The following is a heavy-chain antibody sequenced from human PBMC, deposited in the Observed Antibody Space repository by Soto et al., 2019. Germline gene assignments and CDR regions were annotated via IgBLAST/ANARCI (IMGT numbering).Heavy chain of an antibody. D-gene: IGHD3-10*01. CDR3: AEEDRGHYYDSGGFPY. Sequence: EVQLVESGGGLVQPGGSLRLSCAASGFTFSNYAMNWVRQAPGKGLEWVSAISGSGGSTDYADSVKGRFTISRDNTNNTLQLQMINLITDETAVYYYAEEDRGHYYDSGGFPYWGQGTLVTVSS. CDR1: GFTFSNYA. J-gene: IGHJ1*01. V-gene: IGHV3-23*04. CDR2: ISGSGGST.